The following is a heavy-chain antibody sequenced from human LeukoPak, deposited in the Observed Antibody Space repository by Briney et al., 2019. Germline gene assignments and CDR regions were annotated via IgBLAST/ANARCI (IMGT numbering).Heavy chain of an antibody. Sequence: PGGSLRLSCAASEFTVSNTYMNWVRQAPGKGLEWVSSISSSSSYIYYADSVKGRFTISRDNAKNSLYLQMNSLRAEDTAVYYCASALTYYDFWSGPYWGQGTLVTVSS. CDR2: ISSSSSYI. CDR1: EFTVSNTY. CDR3: ASALTYYDFWSGPY. J-gene: IGHJ4*02. V-gene: IGHV3-21*01. D-gene: IGHD3-3*01.